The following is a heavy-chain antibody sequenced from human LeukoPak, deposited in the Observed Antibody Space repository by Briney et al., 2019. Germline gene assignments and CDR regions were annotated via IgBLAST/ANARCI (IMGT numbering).Heavy chain of an antibody. CDR1: GGTFSSYA. V-gene: IGHV1-69*01. CDR2: IIPIFGTA. J-gene: IGHJ4*02. Sequence: GSSVKVSCKAPGGTFSSYAISWVRQAPGQGLEWMGGIIPIFGTANYAQKFQGRVTITADESTSTAYMELSSLRSEDTAVYYCARGCSSTSCYAESFDYWGQGTLVTVSS. CDR3: ARGCSSTSCYAESFDY. D-gene: IGHD2-2*01.